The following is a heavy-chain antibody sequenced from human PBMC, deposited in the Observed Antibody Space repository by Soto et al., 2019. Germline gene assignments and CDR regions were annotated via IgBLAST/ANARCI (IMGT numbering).Heavy chain of an antibody. CDR2: IIPILGLT. J-gene: IGHJ1*01. CDR1: GGTFSSNG. Sequence: QGQLVQPGAEVKKPGSSVKVSCKASGGTFSSNGISWVRQAPGQGLEWMGRIIPILGLTNYALRFLGRVTITADTPPGTADMELRGLTPEDTAVYSCAIAIVHSAYFQQWGRGSLVTVPS. CDR3: AIAIVHSAYFQQ. V-gene: IGHV1-69*02. D-gene: IGHD3-22*01.